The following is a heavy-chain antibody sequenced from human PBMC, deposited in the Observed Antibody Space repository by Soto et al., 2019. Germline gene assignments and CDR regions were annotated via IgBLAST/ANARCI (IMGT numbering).Heavy chain of an antibody. D-gene: IGHD1-7*01. V-gene: IGHV3-15*07. CDR3: TTDYSGTDIDPPYDY. J-gene: IGHJ4*02. Sequence: GGSLRLSCAASGFTFSNAWMNWVRQAPGKGLEWVGRIKSKTDGGTTDYAAPVKGRFTISRDDSKNTLYLQMNSLKTEDTAVYYCTTDYSGTDIDPPYDYWGQGTLVTVSS. CDR1: GFTFSNAW. CDR2: IKSKTDGGTT.